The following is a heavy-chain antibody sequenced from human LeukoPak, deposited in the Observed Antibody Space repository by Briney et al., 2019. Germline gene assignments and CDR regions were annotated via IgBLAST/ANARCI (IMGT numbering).Heavy chain of an antibody. D-gene: IGHD6-6*01. V-gene: IGHV1-8*01. CDR3: ARGPRIAAQDNWFDP. CDR2: MNPNSGNT. CDR1: GYTFTSYD. Sequence: ASVKVSCKASGYTFTSYDINWVRQATGQGLEWMGWMNPNSGNTGYAQKFQGRGTMTRNTSISTAYMELSSLRSEDTAVYYCARGPRIAAQDNWFDPWGQGTLVTVSS. J-gene: IGHJ5*02.